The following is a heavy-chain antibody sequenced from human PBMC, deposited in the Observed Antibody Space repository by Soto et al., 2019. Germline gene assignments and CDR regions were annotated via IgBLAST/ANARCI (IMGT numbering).Heavy chain of an antibody. Sequence: QVQLQESGPGLVKPSQTLSLTCTVSGGSISSGGYYWSWIRQHPGKGLEWIGYIYYSGSTYYNPSLKSRVXXSXDXXKNQFSLKLSSVTAADTAVYYCARDYGGNGVGVDPWGQGTLVTVSS. CDR1: GGSISSGGYY. CDR3: ARDYGGNGVGVDP. V-gene: IGHV4-31*03. D-gene: IGHD4-17*01. J-gene: IGHJ5*02. CDR2: IYYSGST.